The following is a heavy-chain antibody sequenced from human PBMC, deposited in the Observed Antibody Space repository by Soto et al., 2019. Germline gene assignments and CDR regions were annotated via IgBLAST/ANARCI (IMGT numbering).Heavy chain of an antibody. CDR3: ARDLGGLSVAGTPLNYFYY. J-gene: IGHJ4*02. CDR2: ISSSSSYI. V-gene: IGHV3-21*01. D-gene: IGHD6-19*01. Sequence: GGSLRLSCAASGFTFSSYSMNWVRQAPGKGLEWVSSISSSSSYIYYADSVKGRFTISRDNAKNSLYLQMNSLRAEDTAVYYCARDLGGLSVAGTPLNYFYYWGQGTLVTVSS. CDR1: GFTFSSYS.